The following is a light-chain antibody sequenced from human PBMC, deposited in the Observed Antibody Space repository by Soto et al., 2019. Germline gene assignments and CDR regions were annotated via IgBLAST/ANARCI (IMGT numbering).Light chain of an antibody. CDR1: QSVSSY. CDR2: DAS. J-gene: IGKJ2*01. V-gene: IGKV3-11*01. CDR3: QQRSNWPLYT. Sequence: EIVLTQSPATLSLSPGERATLSCRASQSVSSYLAWYQQKPGQAPRLLIYDASNRATGIPARFSGSGSGTKFPLPISSPKPEDFAVYYCQQRSNWPLYTFGQGTKLEIK.